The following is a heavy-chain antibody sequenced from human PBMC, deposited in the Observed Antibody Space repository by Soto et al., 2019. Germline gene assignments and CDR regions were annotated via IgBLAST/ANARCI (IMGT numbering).Heavy chain of an antibody. CDR2: IIPIFGTA. CDR3: ARDRKMLAVAEAFDY. J-gene: IGHJ4*02. D-gene: IGHD6-19*01. Sequence: SVKVSCKASGGTFSSYAISWVRQAPGQGLEWMRGIIPIFGTANYAQKFQGRVTITADESTSTAYMELSSLRSEDTAVYYCARDRKMLAVAEAFDYWGQGTLVTVSS. CDR1: GGTFSSYA. V-gene: IGHV1-69*13.